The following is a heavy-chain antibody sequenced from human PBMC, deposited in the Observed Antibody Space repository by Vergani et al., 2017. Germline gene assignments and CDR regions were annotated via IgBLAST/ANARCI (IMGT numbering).Heavy chain of an antibody. CDR3: AAGADYDFWSGYPIIYGMDV. CDR1: GFTFSSYS. J-gene: IGHJ6*02. D-gene: IGHD3-3*01. V-gene: IGHV3-21*01. CDR2: ISSSSSYI. Sequence: EVQLVESGGGLVKPGGSLRPSCAASGFTFSSYSMNWVRQAPGKGLEWVSSISSSSSYIYYADSVKGRFTISRDNAENSLYLQMNSLRAEDTAVYYCAAGADYDFWSGYPIIYGMDVWGQGTTVTVSS.